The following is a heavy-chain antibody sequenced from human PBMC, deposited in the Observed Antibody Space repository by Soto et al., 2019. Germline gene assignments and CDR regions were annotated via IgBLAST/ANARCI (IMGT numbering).Heavy chain of an antibody. D-gene: IGHD5-18*01. Sequence: QVQLVQSGAEVKKPGSSVKVSCKASGGTFSSYAISWVRQAPGQGLEWMGGIIPIFGTANYAQKFQGRVTSTADDSTSTAYMERSSLRSEDTAVYYCARAGGRIQLTYYYYGMDVWGQGTTVTVSS. J-gene: IGHJ6*02. V-gene: IGHV1-69*01. CDR2: IIPIFGTA. CDR3: ARAGGRIQLTYYYYGMDV. CDR1: GGTFSSYA.